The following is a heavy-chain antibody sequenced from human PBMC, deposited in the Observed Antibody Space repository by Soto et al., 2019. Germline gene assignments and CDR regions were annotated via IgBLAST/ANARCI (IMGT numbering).Heavy chain of an antibody. D-gene: IGHD3-3*01. Sequence: GGSLRLSCAASGFTFSSYAMHWVRQAPGKGLEWVAVISYDGSNKYYADSVKGRFTISRDNSKNTLYLQMNSLRAEDTAVYYCARDKAIYDFWSGYGYYYGMDVWGQGTTVTVSS. CDR3: ARDKAIYDFWSGYGYYYGMDV. V-gene: IGHV3-30-3*01. CDR2: ISYDGSNK. CDR1: GFTFSSYA. J-gene: IGHJ6*02.